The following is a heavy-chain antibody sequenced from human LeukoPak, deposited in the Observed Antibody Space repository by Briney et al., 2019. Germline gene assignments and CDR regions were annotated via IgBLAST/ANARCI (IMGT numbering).Heavy chain of an antibody. V-gene: IGHV3-20*04. Sequence: GGSLRLSCAASGFTFDDYGMTWVRQAPGKGLEWVSAINWSGGSTDYADSVKGRFIISRDNAKNSLFLQMNSLRAEDTALYYCAKRRGYMDVWGKGTTVIVSS. CDR2: INWSGGST. J-gene: IGHJ6*03. CDR3: AKRRGYMDV. CDR1: GFTFDDYG. D-gene: IGHD3-10*01.